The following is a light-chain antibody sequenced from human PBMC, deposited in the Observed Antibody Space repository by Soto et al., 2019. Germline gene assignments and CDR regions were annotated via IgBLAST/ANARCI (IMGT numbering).Light chain of an antibody. CDR2: GAS. V-gene: IGKV3-20*01. CDR3: QQDGTSPQT. CDR1: QSVGSSY. Sequence: EIVLTQSPGTLSVSPGERATLSCRASQSVGSSYLAWYQQKPGQAPRLLIYGASSRATGIPDRFSGSGSGTDFTLTISRLEPEDFAVYYCQQDGTSPQTFGQGTKVEIK. J-gene: IGKJ1*01.